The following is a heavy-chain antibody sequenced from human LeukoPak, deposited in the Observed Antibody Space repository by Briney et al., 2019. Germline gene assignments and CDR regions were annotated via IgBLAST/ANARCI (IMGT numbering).Heavy chain of an antibody. CDR3: ARMNYVSSGWGAPFDY. V-gene: IGHV3-48*04. CDR1: GFTFSSLS. CDR2: IRSSGTGT. D-gene: IGHD1-7*01. Sequence: GGSLRLSCAASGFTFSSLSMNWVRQAPGKGLEWVPYIRSSGTGTDYTGSVKGRFTISRDNAKNSLYLQMNSLRAEDTAVYYCARMNYVSSGWGAPFDYWGQGTLVTVSS. J-gene: IGHJ4*02.